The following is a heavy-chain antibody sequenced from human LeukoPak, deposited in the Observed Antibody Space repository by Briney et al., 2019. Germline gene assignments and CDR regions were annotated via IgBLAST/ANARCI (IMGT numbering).Heavy chain of an antibody. V-gene: IGHV3-74*01. CDR3: ARAHGSESYYSTFDY. D-gene: IGHD3-10*01. J-gene: IGHJ4*02. Sequence: GGSLRLSCAASGFTFSSYWMHWVRQAPGKGLVWVSRINSDGSSTSYADSVKGRFTISRDNAKNTLSLQMNSLRADDTAVYYCARAHGSESYYSTFDYWGQGTLVTVSS. CDR1: GFTFSSYW. CDR2: INSDGSST.